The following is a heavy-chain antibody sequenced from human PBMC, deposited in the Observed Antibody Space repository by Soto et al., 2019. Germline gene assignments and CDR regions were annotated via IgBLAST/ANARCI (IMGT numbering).Heavy chain of an antibody. D-gene: IGHD3-3*01. V-gene: IGHV4-34*01. J-gene: IGHJ5*02. CDR2: IDHSGYT. Sequence: SETLSLTCAVYGGSFSGYYWNWIRQPPGKGLEWIGEIDHSGYTNYNPSLKSRVTISVDTSKNQFSLRLTSVTAADTAVYYCARVRDWFDPWGQGTRVTVSS. CDR1: GGSFSGYY. CDR3: ARVRDWFDP.